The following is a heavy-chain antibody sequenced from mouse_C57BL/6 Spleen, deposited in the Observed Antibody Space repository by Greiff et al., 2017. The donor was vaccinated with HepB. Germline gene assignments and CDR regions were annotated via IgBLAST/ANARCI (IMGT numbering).Heavy chain of an antibody. D-gene: IGHD2-4*01. CDR2: INYDGSST. CDR1: GFTFSDYY. J-gene: IGHJ1*03. V-gene: IGHV5-16*01. CDR3: ARYDYDGYFDV. Sequence: EVQLQESEGGLVQPGSSMKLSCTASGFTFSDYYMAWVRQVPEKGLEWVANINYDGSSTYYLDSLKSRFIISRDNAKNILYLQMSSLKSEDTATYYCARYDYDGYFDVWGTGTTVTVSS.